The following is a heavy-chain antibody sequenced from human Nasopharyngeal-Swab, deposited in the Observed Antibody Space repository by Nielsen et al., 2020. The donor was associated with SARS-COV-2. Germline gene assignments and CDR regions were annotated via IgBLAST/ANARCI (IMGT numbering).Heavy chain of an antibody. D-gene: IGHD3-10*01. V-gene: IGHV1-8*01. Sequence: ASVKVSCKASEYTFTSYDINWVRQATGQGLEWMGWMNPNSGNTGYAQKFQGRVTMTRNTSISTAYMEPSSLRSEDTAVYYCARSRRSNYYGSGSYYNIKTDAFDIWGQGTMVTVSS. CDR3: ARSRRSNYYGSGSYYNIKTDAFDI. J-gene: IGHJ3*02. CDR2: MNPNSGNT. CDR1: EYTFTSYD.